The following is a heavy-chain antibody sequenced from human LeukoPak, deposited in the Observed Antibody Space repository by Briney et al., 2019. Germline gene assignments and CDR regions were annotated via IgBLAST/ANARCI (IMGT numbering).Heavy chain of an antibody. CDR1: GYTFTGYY. CDR2: INPNSGGT. J-gene: IGHJ4*02. CDR3: AGVKAYCGGDCYYDY. D-gene: IGHD2-21*02. V-gene: IGHV1-2*02. Sequence: ASVKVSCKASGYTFTGYYMHWVRQAPGQGLEWMGWINPNSGGTNYAQKFQGRVTMTRDTSISTAYMELSRLRSDDTAVYYCAGVKAYCGGDCYYDYWGQGTLVTVSS.